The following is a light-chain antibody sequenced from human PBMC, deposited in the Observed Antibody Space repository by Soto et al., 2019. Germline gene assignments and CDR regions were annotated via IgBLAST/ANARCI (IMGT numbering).Light chain of an antibody. Sequence: DIQMTQSPSTLSASVGDRVTITCRASQNIGSCLAWYQQKPGKAPKLLIYDASTLESGVPSRFSGSGSGTEFTLTISSLQPDDFTTYYCQQGNNLYTFGQGNKLEIK. CDR1: QNIGSC. CDR2: DAS. CDR3: QQGNNLYT. J-gene: IGKJ2*01. V-gene: IGKV1-5*01.